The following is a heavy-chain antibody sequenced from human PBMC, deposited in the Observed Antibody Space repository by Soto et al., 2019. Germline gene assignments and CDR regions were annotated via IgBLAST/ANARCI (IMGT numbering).Heavy chain of an antibody. J-gene: IGHJ6*02. Sequence: SETLSLTCTVSGGSISSGGYYWSWIRQHPGKGLEWIGYIYYSGNTYYNPSLKSRVTISLDTSKNQFSLKLSSVTAADTAVYYCARRMQNYYAMDVWGQGTTVTVSS. CDR2: IYYSGNT. CDR1: GGSISSGGYY. CDR3: ARRMQNYYAMDV. D-gene: IGHD2-15*01. V-gene: IGHV4-31*03.